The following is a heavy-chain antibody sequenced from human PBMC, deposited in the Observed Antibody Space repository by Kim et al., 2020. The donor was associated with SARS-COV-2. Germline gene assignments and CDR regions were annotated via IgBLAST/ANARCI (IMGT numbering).Heavy chain of an antibody. CDR3: ARRARPGGPSLYNWFDP. Sequence: SETLSLTCTVTGKSITSGSYYWGWIRQPPGKGLEWIGYIYYSGSTYYNPTLKSRVSMSLDTSYNVFSLSLKSVTAADTAVYYCARRARPGGPSLYNWFDPWGQGTLVTVSS. V-gene: IGHV4-39*01. J-gene: IGHJ5*02. CDR2: IYYSGST. D-gene: IGHD2-8*02. CDR1: GKSITSGSYY.